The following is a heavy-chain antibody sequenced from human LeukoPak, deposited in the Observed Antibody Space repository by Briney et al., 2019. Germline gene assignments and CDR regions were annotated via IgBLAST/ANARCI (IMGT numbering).Heavy chain of an antibody. V-gene: IGHV3-21*01. CDR1: GFTFSSYS. J-gene: IGHJ4*02. Sequence: PGGSLRLSCAASGFTFSSYSMNWVRQAPGKGLEWVSSISSSSSYIYYADSVKGRFTISRDNAKNSLYLQMNSLRAEDTAVYYCARDKGMVRGVIGYWGQGTLSPSPQ. CDR3: ARDKGMVRGVIGY. CDR2: ISSSSSYI. D-gene: IGHD3-10*01.